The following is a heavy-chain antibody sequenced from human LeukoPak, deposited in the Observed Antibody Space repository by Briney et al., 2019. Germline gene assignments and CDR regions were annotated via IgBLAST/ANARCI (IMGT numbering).Heavy chain of an antibody. J-gene: IGHJ4*02. D-gene: IGHD5-24*01. Sequence: SETLSLICAVYGGSFSGYYLNWIRQPPGKGLEWIGEIHPSGSTNYNPSLKSRVTISVDTSKNQFSLKMSSMTAADTAVYYCARGRDEYKGGNYWGQGTLVTVSS. CDR2: IHPSGST. CDR1: GGSFSGYY. V-gene: IGHV4-34*01. CDR3: ARGRDEYKGGNY.